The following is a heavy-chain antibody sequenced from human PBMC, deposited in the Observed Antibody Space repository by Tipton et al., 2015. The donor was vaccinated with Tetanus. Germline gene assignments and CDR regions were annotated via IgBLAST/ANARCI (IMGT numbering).Heavy chain of an antibody. V-gene: IGHV3-23*01. CDR2: ISVRGSHT. CDR1: GFTFSNYA. Sequence: SLRLSCAASGFTFSNYAMAWVRQAPGKGLEWVSGISVRGSHTYYADPVKGRFSISRDNSKNTVYLQMNSLRDEDTAVYYCARAVRGRDVFDLWGQGTMVIVSS. J-gene: IGHJ3*01. D-gene: IGHD3-10*01. CDR3: ARAVRGRDVFDL.